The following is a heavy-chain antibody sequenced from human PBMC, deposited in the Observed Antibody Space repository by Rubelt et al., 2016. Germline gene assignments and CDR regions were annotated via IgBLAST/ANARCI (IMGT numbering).Heavy chain of an antibody. CDR1: GYTFTSYY. J-gene: IGHJ5*02. D-gene: IGHD3-3*01. CDR3: ARSPRYDFEDNWFDP. Sequence: QVQLVQSGAEVKKPGASVKVSCKASGYTFTSYYMHWVRQAPGQGLEWMGIINPSGGSTSYAQKFQGRVTMTRDTSTSTVYMELSSLRSEETAVYYCARSPRYDFEDNWFDPWGQGTLVTVSS. CDR2: INPSGGST. V-gene: IGHV1-46*01.